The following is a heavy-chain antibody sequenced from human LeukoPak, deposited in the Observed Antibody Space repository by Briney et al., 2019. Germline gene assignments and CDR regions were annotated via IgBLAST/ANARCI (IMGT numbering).Heavy chain of an antibody. J-gene: IGHJ5*02. D-gene: IGHD3-10*01. Sequence: SETLSLTCTVSGGSISSSSYYWGWIRQPPGKGPEWIGTIYYSGNTYYNPSLKSRVTISVDKSKNQFSLKLSSVTAADTAVYYCARASARITMVRGDTGNWFDPWGQGTLVTVSS. CDR2: IYYSGNT. CDR3: ARASARITMVRGDTGNWFDP. V-gene: IGHV4-39*07. CDR1: GGSISSSSYY.